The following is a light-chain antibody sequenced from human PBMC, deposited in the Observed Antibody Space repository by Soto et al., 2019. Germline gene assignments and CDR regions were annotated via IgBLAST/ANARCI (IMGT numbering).Light chain of an antibody. Sequence: EIVMTQSPAPLSVSPGERATLSCRASQRVSSTLAWYQQKPSQAPRLLIYDTSIRATGIPARFSGSGSGTDFTLTISSLKSEDFAVYYCQQRSNWPITFGQGTRLEIK. CDR2: DTS. V-gene: IGKV3D-15*01. CDR3: QQRSNWPIT. CDR1: QRVSST. J-gene: IGKJ5*01.